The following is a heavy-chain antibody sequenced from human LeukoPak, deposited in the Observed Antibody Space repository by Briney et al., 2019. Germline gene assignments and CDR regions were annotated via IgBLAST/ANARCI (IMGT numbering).Heavy chain of an antibody. CDR3: ARERDGYGGNFFVGAFDI. CDR1: GFTVSIDY. CDR2: IYSGGST. D-gene: IGHD4-23*01. Sequence: GRSLRLSCAASGFTVSIDYMSWVRLAPGKGLEWVSVIYSGGSTYYADSVKGRLTISRDNSKNTLYLQMNSLRAEDTAVYYCARERDGYGGNFFVGAFDIWGQGKMVTVSS. V-gene: IGHV3-53*01. J-gene: IGHJ3*02.